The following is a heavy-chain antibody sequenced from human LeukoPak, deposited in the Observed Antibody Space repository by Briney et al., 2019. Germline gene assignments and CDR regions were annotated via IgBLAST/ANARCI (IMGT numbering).Heavy chain of an antibody. Sequence: SETLSLTCAVYGGSFSGYYWSWIRQPPGEGLEWIGEINHSGSTNYNPSLKSRFTISVDTSKNQFSLKLSSVTAADTAVYYGARLTRKGYYYDSSGYYLKSDYYYGMDVWGQGTTVTVSS. CDR2: INHSGST. CDR1: GGSFSGYY. V-gene: IGHV4-34*01. D-gene: IGHD3-22*01. J-gene: IGHJ6*02. CDR3: ARLTRKGYYYDSSGYYLKSDYYYGMDV.